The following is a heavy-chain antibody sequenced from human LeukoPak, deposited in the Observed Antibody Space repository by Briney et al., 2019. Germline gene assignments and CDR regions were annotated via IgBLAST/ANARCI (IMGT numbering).Heavy chain of an antibody. V-gene: IGHV3-30*18. J-gene: IGHJ4*02. CDR3: AKNHGSGSPIEY. CDR1: GFTFSSYG. CDR2: ISYDGSNK. D-gene: IGHD3-10*01. Sequence: PGGSLRLSCAASGFTFSSYGMHWVRQAPGKGLEWVAVISYDGSNKYYADSVKGRFTISRDNSKNTLYLQMNSLRAEDTAVYYCAKNHGSGSPIEYWGQGTLVTVSS.